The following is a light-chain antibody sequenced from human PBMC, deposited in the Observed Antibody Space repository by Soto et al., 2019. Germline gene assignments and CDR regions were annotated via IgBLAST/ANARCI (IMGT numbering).Light chain of an antibody. CDR2: EGD. J-gene: IGLJ1*01. CDR1: SSDVGSSNL. Sequence: QSVLTQPASVSGSPGQSITISCSGTSSDVGSSNLVSWYQQHPGKAPKLIIFEGDRRPSGVSGRFSGSKSGNTASLTISGPQAEDEADYYCCSFARSTTFYVFGAGTKVTVL. CDR3: CSFARSTTFYV. V-gene: IGLV2-23*01.